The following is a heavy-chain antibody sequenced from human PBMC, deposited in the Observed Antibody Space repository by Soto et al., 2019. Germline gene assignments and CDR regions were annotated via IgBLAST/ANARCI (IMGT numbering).Heavy chain of an antibody. J-gene: IGHJ4*02. CDR1: GFSFGDYA. V-gene: IGHV3-9*01. Sequence: EVPLVESGGGLVQPGGSLRLSCAASGFSFGDYAMHWVRLAPGKGLEWVATTNWNGVSPVYADSMKGRFTISRDNAKNSLYLQMTSLRAEDTALYYCAKDVGDYGEYFDYWGQGILVTISS. D-gene: IGHD4-17*01. CDR3: AKDVGDYGEYFDY. CDR2: TNWNGVSP.